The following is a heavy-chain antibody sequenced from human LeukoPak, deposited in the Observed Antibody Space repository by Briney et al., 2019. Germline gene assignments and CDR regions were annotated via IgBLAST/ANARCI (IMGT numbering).Heavy chain of an antibody. CDR3: ARWGSGSPETAATLYYYYGMDV. D-gene: IGHD2-15*01. CDR2: INHSGST. CDR1: GGSFSGYY. V-gene: IGHV4-34*01. Sequence: PSETLSLTCAVYGGSFSGYYWSWIRQPLGKGLEWIGEINHSGSTNYNPSLKSRVTISVDTSKDQFSLKLSSVTAADTAVYYCARWGSGSPETAATLYYYYGMDVWGKGTTVTVSS. J-gene: IGHJ6*04.